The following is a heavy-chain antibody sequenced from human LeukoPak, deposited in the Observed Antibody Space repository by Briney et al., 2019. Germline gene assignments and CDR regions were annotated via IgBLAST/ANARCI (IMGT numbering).Heavy chain of an antibody. J-gene: IGHJ2*01. Sequence: LSLTCTFSGSSINSYYWSWIRQPPGRGLEWVAVIGDTGRARYYADSVTGRFTTSRDNSQNTLYLEMNSLRYEDTALYYCAREAAWGNWYFDLWGRGTLVTVSS. CDR1: GSSINSYY. V-gene: IGHV3-30*03. CDR2: IGDTGRAR. CDR3: AREAAWGNWYFDL. D-gene: IGHD3-16*01.